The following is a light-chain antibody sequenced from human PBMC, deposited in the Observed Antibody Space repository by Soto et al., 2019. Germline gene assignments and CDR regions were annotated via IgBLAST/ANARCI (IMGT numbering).Light chain of an antibody. V-gene: IGKV3-11*01. CDR3: QHYTTSSLT. J-gene: IGKJ5*01. CDR2: DAS. Sequence: IVLTQSPATLSLSPGERATLSCRASQSVSSYLAWYQQKPGQAPRLLIYDASNRATGIPARFSGGGSGTDFTLTISRLEPEDFAVYYCQHYTTSSLTFGQGTRLEIK. CDR1: QSVSSY.